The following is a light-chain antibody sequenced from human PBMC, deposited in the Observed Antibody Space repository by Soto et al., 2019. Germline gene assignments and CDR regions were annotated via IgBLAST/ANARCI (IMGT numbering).Light chain of an antibody. V-gene: IGKV3-11*01. J-gene: IGKJ5*01. Sequence: EVVLTQSPVTLSLSPGDSATLSSSASQSFRGLLAWYQQKPGQAPRLLIYAAYNRATGIPPRFSGSGSGTDFTLTISSLEPEDSAVYYCQQRHMWPITFGQGTRLEIK. CDR1: QSFRGL. CDR3: QQRHMWPIT. CDR2: AAY.